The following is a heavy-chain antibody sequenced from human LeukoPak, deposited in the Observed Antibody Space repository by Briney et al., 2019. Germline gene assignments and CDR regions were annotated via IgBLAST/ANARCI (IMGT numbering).Heavy chain of an antibody. J-gene: IGHJ4*02. V-gene: IGHV3-30*02. D-gene: IGHD5-24*01. CDR2: IRYDGSNK. CDR3: AKVGTVEMATKQYYFDY. CDR1: GFTFSSYG. Sequence: PGGSLRLSCAASGFTFSSYGMHWARQAPGKGLEWVAFIRYDGSNKYYADSVKGRFTISRDNSKNTLYLQMNSLRAEDTAVYYCAKVGTVEMATKQYYFDYWGQGTLVTVSS.